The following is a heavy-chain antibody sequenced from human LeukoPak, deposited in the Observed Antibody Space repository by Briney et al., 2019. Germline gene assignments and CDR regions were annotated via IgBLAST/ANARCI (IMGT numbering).Heavy chain of an antibody. Sequence: SETLSLTCTVSGGSISSYYWGWIRQPPGKGLEWIGYIYYSGSTNYNPSLKSRVTISVDTSKNQFSLKLSSVTAADTAVYYCARGDWDPDGARVAYYFDYWGQGTLVTVSS. CDR2: IYYSGST. CDR3: ARGDWDPDGARVAYYFDY. J-gene: IGHJ4*02. V-gene: IGHV4-59*01. CDR1: GGSISSYY. D-gene: IGHD2-15*01.